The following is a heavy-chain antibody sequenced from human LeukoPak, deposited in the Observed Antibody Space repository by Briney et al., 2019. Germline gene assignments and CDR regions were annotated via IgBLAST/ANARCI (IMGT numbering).Heavy chain of an antibody. J-gene: IGHJ4*02. V-gene: IGHV3-7*01. Sequence: GGSLRLSCAASGFTFSNHWMTWVRQAPGKGLEWVANIKQDGSVKYYMDSVKGRFTISRDNAKNSVFLQMNSLRAEDTAVYYCVQSIGAAGSRWGQGTLVTVSS. D-gene: IGHD6-13*01. CDR3: VQSIGAAGSR. CDR1: GFTFSNHW. CDR2: IKQDGSVK.